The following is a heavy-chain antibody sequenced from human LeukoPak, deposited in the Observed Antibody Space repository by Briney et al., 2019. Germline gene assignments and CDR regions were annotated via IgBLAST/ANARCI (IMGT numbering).Heavy chain of an antibody. V-gene: IGHV1-69*01. D-gene: IGHD1-14*01. CDR1: GGTFSSYA. CDR2: IIPIFGTA. CDR3: ARTRTDTGGPYFDY. Sequence: ASVKVSCKASGGTFSSYAISWVRQAPGQGLEWMGGIIPIFGTANYAQKFQGRVTITADESTSIAYMELSSLRSEDTAVYYCARTRTDTGGPYFDYWGQGTLVTVSS. J-gene: IGHJ4*02.